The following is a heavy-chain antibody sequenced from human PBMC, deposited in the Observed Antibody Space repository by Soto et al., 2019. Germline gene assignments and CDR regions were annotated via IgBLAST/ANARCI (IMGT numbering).Heavy chain of an antibody. CDR3: AREEQWLVGGDYFDY. D-gene: IGHD6-19*01. V-gene: IGHV3-33*01. CDR2: IWYDGSNK. Sequence: GGSLRLSCAASGFTFSSYGMHWVRQAPGKGLEWVAVIWYDGSNKYYADSVKGRFTISRDNSKNTLYLQMNSLRAEDTAVYYCAREEQWLVGGDYFDYWGQGTLVTVSS. J-gene: IGHJ4*02. CDR1: GFTFSSYG.